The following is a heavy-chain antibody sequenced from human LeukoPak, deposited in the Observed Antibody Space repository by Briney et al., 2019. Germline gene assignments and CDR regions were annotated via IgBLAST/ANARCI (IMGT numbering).Heavy chain of an antibody. CDR3: ARVWKTSFYYFDY. CDR2: ISAYNDNT. D-gene: IGHD1-1*01. J-gene: IGHJ4*02. CDR1: GYSFTSFA. Sequence: ASVKVSCKASGYSFTSFAFSWVRQAPGQGLEWMGWISAYNDNTNSVQKFQGRVTMTTDTSTSTAYMELRSLRSDDTAVYYCARVWKTSFYYFDYWGQGTLVTVSS. V-gene: IGHV1-18*01.